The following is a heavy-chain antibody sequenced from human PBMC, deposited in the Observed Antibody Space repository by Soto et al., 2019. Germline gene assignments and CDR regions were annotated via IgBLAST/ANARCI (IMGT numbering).Heavy chain of an antibody. V-gene: IGHV1-69*01. CDR1: GATFSGSA. CDR3: AGGFTTGETIAGFDY. J-gene: IGHJ4*02. CDR2: ITPALGTT. D-gene: IGHD1-1*01. Sequence: QVQPVQSGAEVKRPGSSVKVSCKASGATFSGSAFSWVRQAPGQGLEWMGGITPALGTTNYAQHLQGRVTITADESTVTSFMELTCLTSADTAVYYCAGGFTTGETIAGFDYWGQGTLVTVSS.